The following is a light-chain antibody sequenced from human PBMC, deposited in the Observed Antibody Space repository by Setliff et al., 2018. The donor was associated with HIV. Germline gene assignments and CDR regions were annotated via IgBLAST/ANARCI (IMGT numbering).Light chain of an antibody. CDR3: QSYDTSLSGSSV. Sequence: SVLTQPPSLSGAPGQRVTISCTGSSSNIGALYDVHWYQQLPGTAPKLLIYGNDNRPSGVPDRFSGSRSGTSASLAITGLQPEDEGDYYCQSYDTSLSGSSVFGGGTKVTVL. CDR1: SSNIGALYD. J-gene: IGLJ2*01. V-gene: IGLV1-40*01. CDR2: GND.